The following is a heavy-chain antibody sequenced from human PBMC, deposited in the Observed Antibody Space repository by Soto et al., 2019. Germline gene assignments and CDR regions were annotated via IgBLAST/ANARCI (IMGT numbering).Heavy chain of an antibody. V-gene: IGHV1-2*02. CDR1: GYTFTDYY. CDR3: TRDSSVAGGSSKSLPIDY. D-gene: IGHD6-19*01. J-gene: IGHJ4*02. CDR2: MNPGSGHT. Sequence: ASVKVSCKSSGYTFTDYYLHWVRQAPGQGLEWMGGMNPGSGHTEYAQKFQGRVTMTRDTSITTAYMELTTLSSDDTAMYYCTRDSSVAGGSSKSLPIDYWGQGTLVTVSS.